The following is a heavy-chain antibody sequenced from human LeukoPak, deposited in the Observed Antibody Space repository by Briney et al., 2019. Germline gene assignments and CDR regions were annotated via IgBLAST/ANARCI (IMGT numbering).Heavy chain of an antibody. CDR2: ISSSSSTI. Sequence: QPGGSLRLSCAASGFTFSSYSMNWVRQAPGKGLEWVSYISSSSSTIYYADSVKGRFTISRDNAKNSLYLQMNSLRAEDTAVYYCASQEEYYDILTGSPYYWGQGTLVTVSS. CDR3: ASQEEYYDILTGSPYY. CDR1: GFTFSSYS. D-gene: IGHD3-9*01. J-gene: IGHJ4*02. V-gene: IGHV3-48*04.